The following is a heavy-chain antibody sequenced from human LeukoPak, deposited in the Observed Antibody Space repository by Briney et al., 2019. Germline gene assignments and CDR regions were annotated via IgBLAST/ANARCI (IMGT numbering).Heavy chain of an antibody. Sequence: LSLTCTVSGGSISSGSYYWSWVRQAPGKGLEWVSAISGSGGSTYYADSVKGRFTISRDNSKNTLYLQMNSLRAEDTAVYYCAKDRDYYGSGSYSDYWGQGTLVTVSS. CDR3: AKDRDYYGSGSYSDY. J-gene: IGHJ4*02. CDR1: GGSISSGSYY. D-gene: IGHD3-10*01. V-gene: IGHV3-23*01. CDR2: ISGSGGST.